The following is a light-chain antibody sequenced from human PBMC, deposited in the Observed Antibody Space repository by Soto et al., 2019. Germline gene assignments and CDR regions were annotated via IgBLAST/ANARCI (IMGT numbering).Light chain of an antibody. CDR1: QSVTTQ. Sequence: IVLTQCAGTLSLSPGERATLSCRASQSVTTQLAWYQQKPGQAPRLIIHGASSRATGVPDRITGSGSGTDFTLSISRLEPEDFAVYYCQQYGGSTRTFGQGTKVDIK. CDR3: QQYGGSTRT. V-gene: IGKV3-20*01. J-gene: IGKJ1*01. CDR2: GAS.